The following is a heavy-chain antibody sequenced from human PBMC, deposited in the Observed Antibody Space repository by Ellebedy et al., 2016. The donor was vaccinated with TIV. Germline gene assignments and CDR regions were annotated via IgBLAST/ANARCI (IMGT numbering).Heavy chain of an antibody. D-gene: IGHD2-2*01. CDR3: ARGCYCSSTSCAPDDAFAV. Sequence: GGSLRLSCAASGFPFSTYVMHWVRQAPGKGLEWAAVIWSDGSSKYYADSVKGRFTISGDSSKNTVDLQMTSRRADDTAVYYSARGCYCSSTSCAPDDAFAVWGPGTEVTISS. J-gene: IGHJ3*01. V-gene: IGHV3-33*01. CDR2: IWSDGSSK. CDR1: GFPFSTYV.